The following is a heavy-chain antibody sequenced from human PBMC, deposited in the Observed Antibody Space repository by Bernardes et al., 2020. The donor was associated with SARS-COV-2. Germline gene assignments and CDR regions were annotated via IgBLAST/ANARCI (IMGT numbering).Heavy chain of an antibody. Sequence: SVKVSCKASGGTFSSYGFIWVRQAPGQGLEWMEGIIPIYGTAKYAQKFQGRVTATADESTSTAYMELSSLRSEDTAVYYCARAVDPAMLPLVNVATVRYGMDVWGQGTTVTVSS. J-gene: IGHJ6*02. CDR2: IIPIYGTA. CDR1: GGTFSSYG. CDR3: ARAVDPAMLPLVNVATVRYGMDV. V-gene: IGHV1-69*13. D-gene: IGHD5-18*01.